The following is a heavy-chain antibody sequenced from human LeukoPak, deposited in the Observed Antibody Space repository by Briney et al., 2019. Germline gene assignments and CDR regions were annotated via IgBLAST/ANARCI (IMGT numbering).Heavy chain of an antibody. CDR2: IYHRGNT. Sequence: SETLSLTCSVSGGSIRSGNNYWGWLRLSPGKGLVWIGTIYHRGNTYYNPSLMSRVTISLDTSKNQFSLRLTSVTAADTALYYCAREVESWFGDLLSYFDSWGQGTQVTVSS. J-gene: IGHJ4*02. CDR3: AREVESWFGDLLSYFDS. D-gene: IGHD3-10*01. V-gene: IGHV4-39*07. CDR1: GGSIRSGNNY.